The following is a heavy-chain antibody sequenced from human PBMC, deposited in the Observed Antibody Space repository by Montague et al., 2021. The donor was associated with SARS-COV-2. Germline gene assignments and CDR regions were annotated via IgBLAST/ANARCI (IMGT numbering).Heavy chain of an antibody. CDR1: GGSISSYY. V-gene: IGHV4-59*01. CDR3: AGTYYDFWSGFNHYYYMDV. CDR2: IYYGGST. Sequence: SETLSLTCTVSGGSISSYYWSWIRQPPGKGLDLIGYIYYGGSTNYNPSLKSRVTISVDTSKNQFSLKLSSVTAADTAVYYCAGTYYDFWSGFNHYYYMDVWGKGTTVTVSS. D-gene: IGHD3-3*01. J-gene: IGHJ6*03.